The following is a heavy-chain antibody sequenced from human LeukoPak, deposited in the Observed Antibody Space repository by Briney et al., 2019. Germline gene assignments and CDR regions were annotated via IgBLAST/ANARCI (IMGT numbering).Heavy chain of an antibody. Sequence: ASVKVSCKVSGCTLTELSMHWVRQAPGKGLEWMGGFDPEDGETIYAQKFQGRVTMTEDTSTDTAYMELSSPRSEDTAVYYCATAVYDILTGYYLHYDYWGQGTLVTVSS. D-gene: IGHD3-9*01. CDR1: GCTLTELS. V-gene: IGHV1-24*01. CDR2: FDPEDGET. CDR3: ATAVYDILTGYYLHYDY. J-gene: IGHJ4*02.